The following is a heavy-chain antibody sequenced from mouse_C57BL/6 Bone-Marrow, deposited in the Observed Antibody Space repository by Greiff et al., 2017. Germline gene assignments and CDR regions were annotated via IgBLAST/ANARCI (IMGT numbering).Heavy chain of an antibody. D-gene: IGHD1-1*01. V-gene: IGHV1-81*01. J-gene: IGHJ2*01. CDR1: GYTFTSYG. Sequence: QVQLQQSGAELARPGASVKLSCKASGYTFTSYGISWVKQRTGQGLEWIGEIYPRSGNTYYNEKFKGKATLTADKSSSTAYMELRSLTSEDSAVEFCARSRGQYYGRSPWGQGTTLTVSS. CDR2: IYPRSGNT. CDR3: ARSRGQYYGRSP.